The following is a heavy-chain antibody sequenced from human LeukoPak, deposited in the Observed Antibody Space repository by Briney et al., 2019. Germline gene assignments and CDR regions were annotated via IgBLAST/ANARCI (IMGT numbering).Heavy chain of an antibody. D-gene: IGHD2-15*01. V-gene: IGHV1-2*02. CDR2: INPNSGGT. CDR3: ARDIVVVVAATLNYYYYGMDV. Sequence: GASVKVYCKASGYTFTGYYMHWVRQAPGQGLEWMGWINPNSGGTNYAQKFQGRVTMTRDTSISTAYMELSRLRSDDTAVYYCARDIVVVVAATLNYYYYGMDVWGQGTTVTVSS. CDR1: GYTFTGYY. J-gene: IGHJ6*02.